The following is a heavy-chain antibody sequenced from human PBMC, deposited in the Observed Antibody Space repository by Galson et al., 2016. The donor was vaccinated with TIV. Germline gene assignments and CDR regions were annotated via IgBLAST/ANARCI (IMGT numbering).Heavy chain of an antibody. CDR2: TSYSGGNK. Sequence: SLRLSCAASGFIFRNYNIHWVRQAPGKGPEWVAFTSYSGGNKYYGDSVKGRFTISRDNSKDTVYLEMNSLRTEDTAMYYCAKAQEKYFSNLYYGMAVWGQGTMVTVSS. V-gene: IGHV3-30*18. D-gene: IGHD4-11*01. J-gene: IGHJ6*02. CDR1: GFIFRNYN. CDR3: AKAQEKYFSNLYYGMAV.